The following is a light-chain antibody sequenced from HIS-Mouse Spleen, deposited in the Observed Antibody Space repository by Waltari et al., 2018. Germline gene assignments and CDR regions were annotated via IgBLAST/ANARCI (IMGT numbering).Light chain of an antibody. CDR3: CSYAGSSTWV. J-gene: IGLJ3*02. Sequence: QSALTQPASVSGSHGQSIPISCPGTRSDVGRYNLVSWYQQHPGKAPKLMIYEGSKRPSGVSNRFSGSKSGNTASLTISGLQAEDEADYYCCSYAGSSTWVFGGGTKLTVL. V-gene: IGLV2-23*01. CDR2: EGS. CDR1: RSDVGRYNL.